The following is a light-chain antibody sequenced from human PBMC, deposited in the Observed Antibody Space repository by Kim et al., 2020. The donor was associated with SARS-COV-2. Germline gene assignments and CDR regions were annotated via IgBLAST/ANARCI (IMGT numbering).Light chain of an antibody. Sequence: ETVLTQSPATLSVSPGERATLSCRASQSVRNNLSWYQQKPGQAPRLLIYGASTRATGVPARFSASGSGTAFTLTISSLQSEDFAIYYCQQYDDWPPNTFGQGTKLEI. CDR2: GAS. CDR3: QQYDDWPPNT. J-gene: IGKJ2*01. CDR1: QSVRNN. V-gene: IGKV3-15*01.